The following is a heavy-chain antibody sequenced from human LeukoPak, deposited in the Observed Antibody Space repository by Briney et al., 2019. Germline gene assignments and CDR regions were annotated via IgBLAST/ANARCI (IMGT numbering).Heavy chain of an antibody. Sequence: PSETLSLTCAVYGGSFSGYYWSWIRQPPGKGLEWIGEINHSGSTNYNPSLKSRITISVDTAKNQFSLKLSSVTAADTAVYYCARVSARRLHHYFDYWGQGTLVTVSS. D-gene: IGHD5-24*01. J-gene: IGHJ4*02. V-gene: IGHV4-34*01. CDR2: INHSGST. CDR1: GGSFSGYY. CDR3: ARVSARRLHHYFDY.